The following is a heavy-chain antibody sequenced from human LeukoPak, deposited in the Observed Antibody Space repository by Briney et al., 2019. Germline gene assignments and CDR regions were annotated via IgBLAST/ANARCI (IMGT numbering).Heavy chain of an antibody. CDR3: ARVQDGVVVVPAAIHVSYNWFDP. CDR1: GGTFSSYA. D-gene: IGHD2-2*02. Sequence: ASVKVSCKASGGTFSSYAISWVRQAPGQGLEWMGGIIPIFGTANYAQKFQGRVTITADESTSTAHMELSSLRSEDTAVYYCARVQDGVVVVPAAIHVSYNWFDPWGQGTLVTVSS. CDR2: IIPIFGTA. J-gene: IGHJ5*02. V-gene: IGHV1-69*13.